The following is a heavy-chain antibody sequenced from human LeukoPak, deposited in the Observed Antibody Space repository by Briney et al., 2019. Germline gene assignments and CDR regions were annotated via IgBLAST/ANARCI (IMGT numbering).Heavy chain of an antibody. V-gene: IGHV3-21*01. D-gene: IGHD2-15*01. CDR2: ITTSSRYI. CDR1: GFTFSSYT. J-gene: IGHJ4*02. Sequence: GGSLRLSCAASGFTFSSYTMNWVRQAPGKGLEWVSSITTSSRYIYYADSIKGRFTISRDNAKNSLYLQIHSLRAEDTAVYYCARLLSDYFDYWGQGTLVTVSS. CDR3: ARLLSDYFDY.